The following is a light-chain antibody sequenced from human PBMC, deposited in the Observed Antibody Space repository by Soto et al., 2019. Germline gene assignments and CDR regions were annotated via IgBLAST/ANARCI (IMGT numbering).Light chain of an antibody. CDR1: QSSSSY. Sequence: DIQMTQSPSSLSASVGERVTITCRASQSSSSYLNWYQQKPGKAPKLLIYAASSLQSGVPSRFSGSGSGTDFTLTISSLQPEDFATYYCQQSYSTPITFGQGTRLE. CDR2: AAS. V-gene: IGKV1-39*01. J-gene: IGKJ5*01. CDR3: QQSYSTPIT.